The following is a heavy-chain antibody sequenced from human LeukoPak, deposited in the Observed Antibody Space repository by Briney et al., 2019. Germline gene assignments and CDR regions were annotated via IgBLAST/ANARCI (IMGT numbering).Heavy chain of an antibody. J-gene: IGHJ6*02. D-gene: IGHD2-2*01. V-gene: IGHV3-48*01. CDR2: ISSSSGTI. Sequence: PGGSLRLSCAASGFTFSSYSMNWVRQAPGKGLEWVSYISSSSGTIYYADSVKGRFTISRDNAKNSLYLQMNSLRAEDTAVYYCARDSVYCSSTSCYGYYYGMDVWGQGTTVTVPS. CDR1: GFTFSSYS. CDR3: ARDSVYCSSTSCYGYYYGMDV.